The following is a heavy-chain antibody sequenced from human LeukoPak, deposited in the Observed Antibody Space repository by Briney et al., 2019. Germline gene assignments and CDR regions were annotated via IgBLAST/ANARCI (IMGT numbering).Heavy chain of an antibody. J-gene: IGHJ4*02. D-gene: IGHD5-18*01. CDR3: ARRGYSSGYEDY. CDR2: ISSSSRYI. Sequence: GGSLRLSCAASGFTFSNAWMSWVRQAPGKGLEWVSSISSSSRYIYYADSVKGRFTISRDNAKNSLYLQMNSLRAEDTAVYYCARRGYSSGYEDYWGQGTLVTVSS. V-gene: IGHV3-21*01. CDR1: GFTFSNAW.